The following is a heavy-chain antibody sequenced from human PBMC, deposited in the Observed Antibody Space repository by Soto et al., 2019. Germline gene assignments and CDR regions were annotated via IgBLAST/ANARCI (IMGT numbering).Heavy chain of an antibody. J-gene: IGHJ4*02. D-gene: IGHD5-12*01. Sequence: SETLSLTCTVSCGSISSYYWSWIRQPPGKGLEWIGYIYYSGSTNYNPSLKSRVTISVDTSKNHFSLKLSSVTAADTAVYYCARNGDRDGYNFVEYWGQGTLVTVHS. CDR1: CGSISSYY. CDR2: IYYSGST. V-gene: IGHV4-59*01. CDR3: ARNGDRDGYNFVEY.